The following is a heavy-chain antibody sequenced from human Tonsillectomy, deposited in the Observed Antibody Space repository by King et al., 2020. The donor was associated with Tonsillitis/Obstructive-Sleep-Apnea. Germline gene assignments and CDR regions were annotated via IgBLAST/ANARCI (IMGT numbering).Heavy chain of an antibody. CDR2: IYYSGST. D-gene: IGHD3-10*01. CDR1: GGSVSSGRYY. CDR3: ARDYRWFGELLRDAFDI. V-gene: IGHV4-61*01. Sequence: QLQESGPGLVKPSETLSLTCTVSGGSVSSGRYYWSWIRQPPGKGLEWIGYIYYSGSTNYNPSLKSRVTISVDTSKNQFSLKLSSVTAADTAVYYCARDYRWFGELLRDAFDIWGQGTMVTVSS. J-gene: IGHJ3*02.